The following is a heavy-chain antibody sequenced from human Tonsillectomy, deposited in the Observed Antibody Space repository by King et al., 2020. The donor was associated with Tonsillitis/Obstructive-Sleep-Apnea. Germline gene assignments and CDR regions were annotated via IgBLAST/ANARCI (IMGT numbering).Heavy chain of an antibody. V-gene: IGHV3-21*01. CDR3: ARVRGVLVAFVYYYMDV. CDR2: ISSGSHYI. D-gene: IGHD3-16*01. Sequence: VQLVESGGGLVKPGGSLRLSCTASGFTFTSYNMNWVRQTPGKGLEWVASISSGSHYIHYADSLKGRFTISRDNAENSVFLQMKDLSAGDTAVYYWARVRGVLVAFVYYYMDVWGKGTTVTVSS. CDR1: GFTFTSYN. J-gene: IGHJ6*03.